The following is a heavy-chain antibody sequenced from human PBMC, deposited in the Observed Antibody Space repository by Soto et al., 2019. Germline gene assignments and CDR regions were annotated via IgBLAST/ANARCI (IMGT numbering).Heavy chain of an antibody. Sequence: QVQLVQSGAEVKKPGSSVKVSCKASGGTFSSYAISWVRQAPGQGLEWMGGIIPIFGTANYAQKFLSRVTLTADKSTSTAYMALSSLRSEDTAVYYCARPKMATITRGRYYFDYWGQGTLVTVSS. D-gene: IGHD5-12*01. CDR3: ARPKMATITRGRYYFDY. CDR1: GGTFSSYA. CDR2: IIPIFGTA. V-gene: IGHV1-69*06. J-gene: IGHJ4*02.